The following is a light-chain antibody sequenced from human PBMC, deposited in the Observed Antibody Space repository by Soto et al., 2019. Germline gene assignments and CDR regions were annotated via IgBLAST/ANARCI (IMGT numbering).Light chain of an antibody. J-gene: IGLJ1*01. Sequence: QSALTQPRSLSGSPGQSVTISCTGTISDVGGYNYVSWYQQHPGKAPKLMIHDVSKRPSGVPDRFSGSKSGNTASLTISGLQAEDEADYYCCSYAGSYTYVFGTGTKVTVL. CDR3: CSYAGSYTYV. CDR1: ISDVGGYNY. V-gene: IGLV2-11*01. CDR2: DVS.